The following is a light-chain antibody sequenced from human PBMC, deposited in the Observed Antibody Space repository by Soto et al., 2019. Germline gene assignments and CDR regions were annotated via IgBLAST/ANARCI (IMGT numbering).Light chain of an antibody. J-gene: IGKJ1*01. CDR1: QSISSW. Sequence: DIQMTQSPSTLSASVGDRVTITCRARQSISSWLAWYQQKPGKAPKLLIYKASSLESGVPSRFSGSGSGTEFTLTSSSLQPDDFATYYCQQYNSSPWTFGQGTKVEIK. CDR3: QQYNSSPWT. CDR2: KAS. V-gene: IGKV1-5*03.